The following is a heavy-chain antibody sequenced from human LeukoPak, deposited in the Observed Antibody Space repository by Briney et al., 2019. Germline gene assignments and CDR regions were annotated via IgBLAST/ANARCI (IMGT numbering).Heavy chain of an antibody. CDR3: TTAQGPHYCSGSYYRTAAYYYYGMYV. J-gene: IGHJ6*02. CDR1: GFTFSNAW. D-gene: IGHD3-10*01. CDR2: IKSKTDGGTT. V-gene: IGHV3-15*01. Sequence: GGSLRLSCAASGFTFSNAWMTWVCQAPGKGLEWVGRIKSKTDGGTTDYAAPVKGRFTISRDDSKNTLYLQMNSLKTEDTAVYYCTTAQGPHYCSGSYYRTAAYYYYGMYVWGQGTTVTVSS.